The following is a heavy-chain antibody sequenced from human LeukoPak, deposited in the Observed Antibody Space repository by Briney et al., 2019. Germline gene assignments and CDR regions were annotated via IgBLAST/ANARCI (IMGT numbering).Heavy chain of an antibody. CDR3: ARSLWGGWYFGGNYFDY. D-gene: IGHD6-19*01. CDR1: GGSISSYY. CDR2: IYYSGST. J-gene: IGHJ4*02. V-gene: IGHV4-59*01. Sequence: NPSETLSLTCTVSGGSISSYYWSWIRQPPGKGLEWIGYIYYSGSTNYNPSLKSRVTISVDTSKNQFSLKLSSVTAADTAVYYCARSLWGGWYFGGNYFDYWGQGTLVTVSP.